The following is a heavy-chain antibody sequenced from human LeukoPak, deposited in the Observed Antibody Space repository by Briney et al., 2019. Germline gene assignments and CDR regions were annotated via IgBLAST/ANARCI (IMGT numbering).Heavy chain of an antibody. V-gene: IGHV3-23*01. Sequence: GGSLRLSCAASGFTFSSYGMHWVRQAPGKGLEWVSAISGSGGSTYYADSVKGRFTISRDNSKNTLYLQMNSLRAEDTAVYYCAKVPYSSSGFDYWGQGTLVTVSS. CDR1: GFTFSSYG. J-gene: IGHJ4*02. CDR3: AKVPYSSSGFDY. D-gene: IGHD6-6*01. CDR2: ISGSGGST.